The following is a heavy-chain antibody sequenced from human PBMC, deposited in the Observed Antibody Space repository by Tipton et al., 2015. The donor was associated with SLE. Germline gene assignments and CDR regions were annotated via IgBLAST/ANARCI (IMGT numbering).Heavy chain of an antibody. CDR1: GASISSHY. V-gene: IGHV4-59*11. CDR2: IYYSGST. J-gene: IGHJ4*02. D-gene: IGHD3-10*01. Sequence: TLSLTCTVSGASISSHYWNWIRQSPGKGLEWIGYIYYSGSTNYNPSPKSRVTISVDRSKKQLSLRLTSVTAADTAVYYCARGGEYDILLFDSWGQGTLVTVSS. CDR3: ARGGEYDILLFDS.